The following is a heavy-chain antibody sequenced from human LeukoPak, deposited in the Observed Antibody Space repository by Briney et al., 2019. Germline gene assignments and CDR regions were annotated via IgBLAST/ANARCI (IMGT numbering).Heavy chain of an antibody. J-gene: IGHJ4*02. D-gene: IGHD4/OR15-4a*01. V-gene: IGHV4-59*01. CDR3: ARDDYGTDY. CDR2: IYYSGST. CDR1: GGSISSYY. Sequence: SETLSLTCTVSGGSISSYYWSWIRQPPGKGLEWIGYIYYSGSTSYNPSLKSRVTISVDTSKNQFSLKLSSVTAADTAVYYCARDDYGTDYWGQGTLVTVSS.